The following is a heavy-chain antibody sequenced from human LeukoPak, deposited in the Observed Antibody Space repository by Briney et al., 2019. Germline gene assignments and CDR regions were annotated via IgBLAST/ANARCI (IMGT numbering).Heavy chain of an antibody. CDR1: GGSISSSSYY. CDR2: IYYSENT. CDR3: EGGVTMIFRRLCYFDY. Sequence: AETLSLTCTVSGGSISSSSYYWGRIPPPPGKGLEWIGRIYYSENTYYYPSLKSRVTISVATSKNQFYLNLSSVTAAVSSVYFCEGGVTMIFRRLCYFDYWGQGTMVTVSS. J-gene: IGHJ4*02. V-gene: IGHV4-39*07. D-gene: IGHD3-22*01.